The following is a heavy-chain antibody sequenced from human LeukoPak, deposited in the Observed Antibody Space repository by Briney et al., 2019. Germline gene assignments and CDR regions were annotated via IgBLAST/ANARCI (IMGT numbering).Heavy chain of an antibody. Sequence: GGSLRLSCAASGFTFSTYWMHWVRQAPGKGLVWVSRINSDGSSTRYADSVKGRFTISRDNAKNSLYLQMNSLRAEDTAVYYCARDRGCTNGVCYTAFDIWGQGTMVTVSS. V-gene: IGHV3-74*01. J-gene: IGHJ3*02. D-gene: IGHD2-8*01. CDR3: ARDRGCTNGVCYTAFDI. CDR1: GFTFSTYW. CDR2: INSDGSST.